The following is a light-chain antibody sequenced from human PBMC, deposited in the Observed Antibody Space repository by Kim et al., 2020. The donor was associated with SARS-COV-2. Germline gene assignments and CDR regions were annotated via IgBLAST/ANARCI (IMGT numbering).Light chain of an antibody. V-gene: IGKV3-20*01. CDR2: GAS. J-gene: IGKJ1*01. CDR1: QSVRNSY. CDR3: HQYVSSLWT. Sequence: PGERATLSCRSSQSVRNSYLTWYQQKPGQAPRLLIYGASSRATGIPERFSGSGSGTDFTLTISRLEPEDSAVYYCHQYVSSLWTFGQGTKVDIK.